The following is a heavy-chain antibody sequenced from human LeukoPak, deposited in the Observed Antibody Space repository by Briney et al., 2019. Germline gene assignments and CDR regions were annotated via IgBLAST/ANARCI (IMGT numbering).Heavy chain of an antibody. CDR3: ARDPYSGSYGNYYYYFMDV. V-gene: IGHV3-21*01. D-gene: IGHD1-26*01. CDR1: GFTFSSYS. J-gene: IGHJ6*03. CDR2: ISSSSSYI. Sequence: GGSLRLSCAASGFTFSSYSMNWVRQAPGKGLEWVSSISSSSSYIYYADSVKGRFTISRDNAKNSLFLQMNSLRAEDTAVYYCARDPYSGSYGNYYYYFMDVWGKGTTVTISS.